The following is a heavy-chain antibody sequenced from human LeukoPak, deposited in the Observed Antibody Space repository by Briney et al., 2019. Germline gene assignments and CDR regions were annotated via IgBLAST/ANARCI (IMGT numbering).Heavy chain of an antibody. CDR1: GGSISSYY. J-gene: IGHJ6*03. CDR3: ARSIWFGELGYYYYYMDV. D-gene: IGHD3-10*01. Sequence: SETLSLTCTVSGGSISSYYWSWIRQPPGKGLEWIGYIYYSGSTNYNPSLKSRVTISVDTSKNQFSLKLSSVTAADTAVYYCARSIWFGELGYYYYYMDVWGKGTTVTISS. CDR2: IYYSGST. V-gene: IGHV4-59*01.